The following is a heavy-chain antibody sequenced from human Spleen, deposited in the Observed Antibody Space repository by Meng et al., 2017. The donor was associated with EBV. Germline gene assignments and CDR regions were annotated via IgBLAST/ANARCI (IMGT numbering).Heavy chain of an antibody. CDR1: GYTFISYG. Sequence: QVQLVQSGTEVKKPGASVKVSCKASGYTFISYGFSWVRQAPGQGLEWMGWTNTNTGNPTYAQGFTGRYVFSLDTSVGTAYLQISSLKAEDTAVYYCARQGRSDYYDSSGSDYWGQGTLVTVSS. V-gene: IGHV7-4-1*02. CDR2: TNTNTGNP. J-gene: IGHJ4*02. CDR3: ARQGRSDYYDSSGSDY. D-gene: IGHD3-22*01.